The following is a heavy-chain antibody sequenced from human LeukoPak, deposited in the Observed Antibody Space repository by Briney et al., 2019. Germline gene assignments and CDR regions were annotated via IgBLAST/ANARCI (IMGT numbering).Heavy chain of an antibody. D-gene: IGHD3-10*01. CDR3: ARSDRWYYGSGSSDT. CDR2: IYYSGST. Sequence: GSLRLSCAASGFTFRSYGMSWVRQPPGKGLEWIGSIYYSGSTYYNPSLKSRVTISVDTSKNQFSLKLSSVTAADTAVYYCARSDRWYYGSGSSDTWGQGTLVTVSS. J-gene: IGHJ5*02. CDR1: GFTFRSYG. V-gene: IGHV4-39*01.